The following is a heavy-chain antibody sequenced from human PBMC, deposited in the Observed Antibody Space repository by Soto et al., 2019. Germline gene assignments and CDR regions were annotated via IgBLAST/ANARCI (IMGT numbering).Heavy chain of an antibody. CDR1: GGSFSDYY. CDR3: AGDYGGNAIDS. V-gene: IGHV4-34*01. D-gene: IGHD4-17*01. CDR2: INHTGST. Sequence: SETLSLTCAVYGGSFSDYYWSWIRQPPGKGLEWIAEINHTGSTNYNPSLKSRVTISVDTSKNQFSLKLSSVTAADTAVYYFAGDYGGNAIDSWGQGTLVTASA. J-gene: IGHJ4*02.